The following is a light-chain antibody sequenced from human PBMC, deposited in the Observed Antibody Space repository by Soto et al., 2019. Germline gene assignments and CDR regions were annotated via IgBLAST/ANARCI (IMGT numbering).Light chain of an antibody. CDR2: SNN. CDR1: SSNIGSNT. Sequence: QSVLTQPPSASGTPGQRVTTSCSGSSSNIGSNTVNWYQQLPGTAPKLLIYSNNQRPSGVPDRFSGSKSGTSASLDISGLQSDDEADYYCAAWDDSLNGVVFGGGTQLTVL. V-gene: IGLV1-44*01. CDR3: AAWDDSLNGVV. J-gene: IGLJ2*01.